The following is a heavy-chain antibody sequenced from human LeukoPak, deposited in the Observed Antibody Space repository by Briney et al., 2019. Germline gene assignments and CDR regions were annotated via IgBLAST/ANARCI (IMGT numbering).Heavy chain of an antibody. Sequence: GSLRLSCAASGFTFSSYNMNWMRQPPGKGVEWMGSIYHSGGTYYTPTLKSRVTISVDTSKNQSSLKLSSVTAADTAVYYCARSERYSYGYSFDAFDIWGQGTMVTVSS. CDR3: ARSERYSYGYSFDAFDI. CDR2: IYHSGGT. V-gene: IGHV4-38-2*01. J-gene: IGHJ3*02. CDR1: GFTFSSYN. D-gene: IGHD5-18*01.